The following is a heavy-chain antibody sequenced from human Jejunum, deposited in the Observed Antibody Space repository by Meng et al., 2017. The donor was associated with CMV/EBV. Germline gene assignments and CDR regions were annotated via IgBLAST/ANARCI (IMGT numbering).Heavy chain of an antibody. D-gene: IGHD3-10*01. Sequence: MNWVRQAPGQGLEWMGRIHPNSGDTVYAQKFQGRVTLTRDTSISTAYMEVSSLRSDDTAVYYCARNYRDYWGQGTLVTVSS. V-gene: IGHV1-2*06. CDR3: ARNYRDY. CDR2: IHPNSGDT. J-gene: IGHJ4*02.